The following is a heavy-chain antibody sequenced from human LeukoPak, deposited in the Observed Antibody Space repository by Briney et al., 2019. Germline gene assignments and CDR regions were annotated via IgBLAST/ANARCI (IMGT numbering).Heavy chain of an antibody. Sequence: GGSLRLSCAASGFTFSSYWMRWVRQAPGKGLEWVANIKQDGSEKYYVDSVKGRFTISRDNAKNSLYLQMNSLRAEDTAVYYCASHGITMIVVAPDDAFDIGGQGTMVTVSS. V-gene: IGHV3-7*01. CDR1: GFTFSSYW. D-gene: IGHD3-22*01. CDR3: ASHGITMIVVAPDDAFDI. CDR2: IKQDGSEK. J-gene: IGHJ3*02.